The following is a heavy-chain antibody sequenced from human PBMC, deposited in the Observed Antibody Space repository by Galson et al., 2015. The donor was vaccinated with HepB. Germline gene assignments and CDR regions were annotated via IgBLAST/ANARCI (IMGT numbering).Heavy chain of an antibody. CDR2: TYYRFKWYY. V-gene: IGHV6-1*01. CDR3: ARNVYYDTSGYYYKPGWIDP. Sequence: CAISGDSVSSNSAAWNWIRQSPSRGLEWLGRTYYRFKWYYDYAVSVKSRITINPDISKNQFSPQLNSVTPEDTAVYYCARNVYYDTSGYYYKPGWIDPWGQGTLVTVSS. J-gene: IGHJ5*02. D-gene: IGHD3-22*01. CDR1: GDSVSSNSAA.